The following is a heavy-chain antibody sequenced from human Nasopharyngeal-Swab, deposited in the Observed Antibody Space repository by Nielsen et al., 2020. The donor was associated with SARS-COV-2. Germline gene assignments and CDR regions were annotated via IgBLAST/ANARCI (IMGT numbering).Heavy chain of an antibody. V-gene: IGHV4-39*07. D-gene: IGHD3-3*01. CDR2: IYYSGST. J-gene: IGHJ6*02. CDR3: ARDRVTGFLGQVYYYYGMDV. Sequence: WIRQPPGKGLEWIGSIYYSGSTYYNPSLKSRVTISVDTSKNQFSLKLSSVTAADTAVYYCARDRVTGFLGQVYYYYGMDVWGQGTPVTVSS.